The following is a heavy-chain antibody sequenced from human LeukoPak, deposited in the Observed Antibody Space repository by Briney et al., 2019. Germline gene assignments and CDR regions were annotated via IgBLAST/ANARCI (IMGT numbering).Heavy chain of an antibody. CDR3: ARVGRDFWSGYYTVDAFDI. V-gene: IGHV3-30-3*01. D-gene: IGHD3-3*01. Sequence: PGGSLRLSCAASGFTFSSYAMHWVRQAPGKGLEWVAVISYDGSNKYYADSVKGRFTISRDNSKNTLYLQMNSLRAEDTAVYYCARVGRDFWSGYYTVDAFDIWGQGTMVTVSS. J-gene: IGHJ3*02. CDR2: ISYDGSNK. CDR1: GFTFSSYA.